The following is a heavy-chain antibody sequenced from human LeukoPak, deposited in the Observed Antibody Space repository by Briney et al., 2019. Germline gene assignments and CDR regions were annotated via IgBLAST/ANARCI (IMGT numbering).Heavy chain of an antibody. CDR3: ARVEEKSVPTYWSFDV. J-gene: IGHJ2*01. CDR2: INPYSGGT. Sequence: GASVKVSCKASGYIFNGYYMHWVRQAPGQGLEWMGWINPYSGGTNYAQKFQGRVTMTRDTSISTAYMELSRLRSDDTAVYYCARVEEKSVPTYWSFDVWCRGTLVTVSS. V-gene: IGHV1-2*02. D-gene: IGHD2-2*01. CDR1: GYIFNGYY.